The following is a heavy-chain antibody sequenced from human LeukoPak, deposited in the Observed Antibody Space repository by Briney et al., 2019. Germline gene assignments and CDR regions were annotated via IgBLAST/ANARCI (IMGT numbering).Heavy chain of an antibody. J-gene: IGHJ4*02. CDR2: ISSSSSYI. CDR3: ARDIDGYCSGGSCRYY. V-gene: IGHV3-21*01. Sequence: ETLSLTCTVSGGSISSSSYYWGWIRQPPGKGLEWVSSISSSSSYIYYADSVKGRFTISRDNAKNSLYLQMNSLRAEDTAVYYCARDIDGYCSGGSCRYYWGQGTLVTVSS. D-gene: IGHD2-15*01. CDR1: GGSISSSS.